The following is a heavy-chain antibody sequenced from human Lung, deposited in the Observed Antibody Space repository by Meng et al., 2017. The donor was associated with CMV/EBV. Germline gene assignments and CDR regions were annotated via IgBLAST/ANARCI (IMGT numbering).Heavy chain of an antibody. J-gene: IGHJ6*02. D-gene: IGHD2-2*01. CDR1: GFTFTSYA. V-gene: IGHV3-23*01. CDR3: AKDGVVIPEGGMDV. CDR2: ISGSGGST. Sequence: GGSLRLSCAASGFTFTSYAMSWVRQAPGKGLEWVSAISGSGGSTYYADSVKGRFTISRDNSKNTLYLQMNSLRAEDTAVYYCAKDGVVIPEGGMDVWGQGXTVTVSS.